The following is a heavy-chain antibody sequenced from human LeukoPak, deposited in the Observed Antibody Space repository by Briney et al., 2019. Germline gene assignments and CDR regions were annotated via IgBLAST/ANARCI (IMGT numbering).Heavy chain of an antibody. D-gene: IGHD1-26*01. J-gene: IGHJ4*02. CDR2: INPDSGGT. Sequence: GASVKVSCKPSGYTFSGYYIHWVRQAPGQGLEWMGRINPDSGGTNNAQKFQGRITMTRDTSISTAYMELTKLRSDDTAVYYCTRSGSSPSYFDYWGQGTLVTVSS. V-gene: IGHV1-2*06. CDR3: TRSGSSPSYFDY. CDR1: GYTFSGYY.